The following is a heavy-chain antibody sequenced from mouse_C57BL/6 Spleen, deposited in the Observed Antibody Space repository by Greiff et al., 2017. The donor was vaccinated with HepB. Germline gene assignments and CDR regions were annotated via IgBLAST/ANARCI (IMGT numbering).Heavy chain of an antibody. D-gene: IGHD2-4*01. Sequence: EVKLVESGGGLVKPGGSLKLSCAASGFTFSSYAMSWVRQTPEKRLEWVATISDGGSYTYYPDNVKGRFTISRDNAKNNLYLQMSHLKSEDTAMYYCARDKRVYDYDGYAMDYWGQGTSVTVSS. CDR2: ISDGGSYT. J-gene: IGHJ4*01. CDR3: ARDKRVYDYDGYAMDY. CDR1: GFTFSSYA. V-gene: IGHV5-4*01.